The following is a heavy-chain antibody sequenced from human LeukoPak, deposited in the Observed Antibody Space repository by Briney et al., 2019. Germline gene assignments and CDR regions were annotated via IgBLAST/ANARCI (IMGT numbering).Heavy chain of an antibody. Sequence: GASVKVSCKASGYTFTSYGISWVRQAPGQGLEWMGWISAYNGNTNYAQKLQSRVTMTTDTSTSTAYMELRSLRSDDTAVYYCARDPGYYYGSGRHIFDYWGQGTLVTVSS. V-gene: IGHV1-18*01. CDR1: GYTFTSYG. CDR3: ARDPGYYYGSGRHIFDY. D-gene: IGHD3-10*01. J-gene: IGHJ4*02. CDR2: ISAYNGNT.